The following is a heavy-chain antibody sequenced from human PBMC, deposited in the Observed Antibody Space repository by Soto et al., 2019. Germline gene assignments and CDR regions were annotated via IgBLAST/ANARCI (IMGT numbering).Heavy chain of an antibody. CDR3: ARVPGYSNCFDT. J-gene: IGHJ5*02. CDR2: TYYRSKWFN. V-gene: IGHV6-1*01. Sequence: PSETLSLTCAISGDSVSSNSVAWNWIRQSPSRGLEWLGRTYYRSKWFNDYAVSVKSRITINGDTSKNQFSLQLNSVTPEDTAVYYCARVPGYSNCFDTWGQGTLVTVSS. CDR1: GDSVSSNSVA. D-gene: IGHD6-13*01.